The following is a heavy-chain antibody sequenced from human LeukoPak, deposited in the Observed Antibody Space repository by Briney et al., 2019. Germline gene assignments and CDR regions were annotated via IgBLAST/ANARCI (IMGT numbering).Heavy chain of an antibody. Sequence: GESLKISCKGSGYSFTSYWIGWVRQMPGKGLEWMGIIYPGDSDTRYSPSFQGQVTMSADKSISTAYLQWSSLKASDTAMYYCARHRGASRSGGGGPAALNYYYYYMDVWGKGTTVTVSS. D-gene: IGHD2-2*01. CDR1: GYSFTSYW. CDR2: IYPGDSDT. J-gene: IGHJ6*03. CDR3: ARHRGASRSGGGGPAALNYYYYYMDV. V-gene: IGHV5-51*01.